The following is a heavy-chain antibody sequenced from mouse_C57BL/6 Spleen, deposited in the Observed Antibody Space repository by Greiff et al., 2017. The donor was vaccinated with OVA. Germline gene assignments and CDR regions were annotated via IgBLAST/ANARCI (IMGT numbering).Heavy chain of an antibody. CDR1: GFTFSSYG. V-gene: IGHV5-6*01. J-gene: IGHJ1*03. CDR3: ARNRWYFDV. Sequence: EVKLVESGGDLVKPGGSLKLSCAASGFTFSSYGMSWVRQTPDKRLEWVATISSGGSYTYYPDSVKGRFTISRDNAKNTLYLQMSSLKSEDTAVYYCARNRWYFDVWGTGTTVTVSS. CDR2: ISSGGSYT.